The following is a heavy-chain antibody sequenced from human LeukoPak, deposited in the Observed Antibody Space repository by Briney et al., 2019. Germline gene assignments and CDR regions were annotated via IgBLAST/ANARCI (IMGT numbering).Heavy chain of an antibody. D-gene: IGHD3-22*01. CDR3: AKDRRIDSSGYYYDY. CDR1: GFTFNDYA. CDR2: MGGAGGNT. Sequence: GGSLSFSCTTSGFTFNDYAMFWVRQPPGKGLEWASIMGGAGGNTFYADAVRGRFTISRDNSKNTLYLQMNSLRAEDTAVYYCAKDRRIDSSGYYYDYWGQGTLVTVSS. J-gene: IGHJ4*02. V-gene: IGHV3-23*01.